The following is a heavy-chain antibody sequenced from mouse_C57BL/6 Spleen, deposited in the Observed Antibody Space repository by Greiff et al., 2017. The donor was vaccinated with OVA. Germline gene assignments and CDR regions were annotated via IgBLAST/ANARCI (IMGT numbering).Heavy chain of an antibody. Sequence: QVQLQQPGAELVKPGASVKLSCKASGYTFTSYWMQWVKQRPGQGLEWIGEIDPSDSYTNYNQKFKGKATLTVGTSSSTAYMQLSSLTSEDSAVYYCARRDYFYAMDYWGQGTSVTVSS. CDR1: GYTFTSYW. J-gene: IGHJ4*01. CDR2: IDPSDSYT. D-gene: IGHD1-1*01. V-gene: IGHV1-50*01. CDR3: ARRDYFYAMDY.